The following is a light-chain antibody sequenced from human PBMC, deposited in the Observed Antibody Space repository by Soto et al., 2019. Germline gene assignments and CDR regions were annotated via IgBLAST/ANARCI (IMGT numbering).Light chain of an antibody. Sequence: QSALTQPASVSGSPGESLTISCTGTPADVGASNHVSWFQQHPGKAPKLIIYDITNRPSGISNRFSGSKSGKTASLTISGLQPADEADYYCCSFTSITTYVFGTGTKVTVL. CDR3: CSFTSITTYV. CDR2: DIT. J-gene: IGLJ1*01. CDR1: PADVGASNH. V-gene: IGLV2-14*03.